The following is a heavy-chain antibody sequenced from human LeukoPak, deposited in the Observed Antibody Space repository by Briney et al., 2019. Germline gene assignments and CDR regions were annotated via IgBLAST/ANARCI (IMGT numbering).Heavy chain of an antibody. CDR2: IYNGGST. V-gene: IGHV4-39*07. D-gene: IGHD4-17*01. J-gene: IGHJ6*04. Sequence: SETLSLTCSVSGGSISSSSNYWGWTRQPPGKGLEWIGSIYNGGSTYYNPSLKSRVTISIDTSKNQLSLKLSSVTAADTAVYYCARDGTTVSPAVWGKGTTVTVSS. CDR1: GGSISSSSNY. CDR3: ARDGTTVSPAV.